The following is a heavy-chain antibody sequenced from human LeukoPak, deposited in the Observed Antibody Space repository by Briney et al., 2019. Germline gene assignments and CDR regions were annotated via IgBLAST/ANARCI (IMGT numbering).Heavy chain of an antibody. D-gene: IGHD2-15*01. CDR3: ARDWMVVAATPDYFDY. J-gene: IGHJ4*02. CDR1: GFTFSSYW. CDR2: IKQGGSEK. Sequence: GGSLRLSCAASGFTFSSYWMSWVRQAPGKGLEWVANIKQGGSEKYYVDSVKGRFTISRDNAKNSLYLQMNSLRAEDTAVYYCARDWMVVAATPDYFDYWGQGTLVTVSS. V-gene: IGHV3-7*03.